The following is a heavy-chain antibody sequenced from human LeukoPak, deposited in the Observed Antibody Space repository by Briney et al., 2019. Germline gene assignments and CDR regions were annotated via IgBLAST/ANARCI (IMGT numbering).Heavy chain of an antibody. V-gene: IGHV3-30*18. CDR2: ISYDGSNK. D-gene: IGHD1-26*01. CDR3: AKEGAIVEYYFDY. CDR1: GFTFSSYG. Sequence: GRSLRLSCAASGFTFSSYGMHWVRQAPGKGLEWVAVISYDGSNKYYADSVKGRFTISRGNSKNTLYLQMNSLRAEDTAVYYCAKEGAIVEYYFDYWGQGTLVTVSS. J-gene: IGHJ4*02.